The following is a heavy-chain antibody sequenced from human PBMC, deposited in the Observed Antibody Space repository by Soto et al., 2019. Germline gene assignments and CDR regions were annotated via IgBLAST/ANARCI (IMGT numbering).Heavy chain of an antibody. J-gene: IGHJ6*02. Sequence: EASVKVSCKASGYTFTSCAMHWVRQAPGQGLEWMGWINAGNGNTKYSQKFQGRVTITRDTSASTAYMELSSLRSEDTAVYYCARDYYYDAPYAMDVWGQGTTVTVSS. V-gene: IGHV1-3*01. CDR1: GYTFTSCA. CDR2: INAGNGNT. CDR3: ARDYYYDAPYAMDV. D-gene: IGHD3-22*01.